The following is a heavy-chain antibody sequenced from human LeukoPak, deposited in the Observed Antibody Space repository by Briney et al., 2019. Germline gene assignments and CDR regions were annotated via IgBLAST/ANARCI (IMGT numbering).Heavy chain of an antibody. J-gene: IGHJ4*02. V-gene: IGHV3-23*01. CDR3: EKDGETSVTTVVDY. CDR1: GFTFSSYG. D-gene: IGHD4-17*01. CDR2: ISGSGGST. Sequence: GGSLRLSCAAPGFTFSSYGMSWVRQAPGKGLEWVSAISGSGGSTYYADSVKGRFTISRDNSKNTLYLQMNSLRAEDTAVYYCEKDGETSVTTVVDYWGQGTLVTVSS.